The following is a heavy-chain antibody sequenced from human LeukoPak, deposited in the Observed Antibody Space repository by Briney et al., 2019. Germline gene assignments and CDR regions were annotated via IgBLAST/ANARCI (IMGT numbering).Heavy chain of an antibody. V-gene: IGHV3-30*02. J-gene: IGHJ4*02. CDR1: GFPFNAYN. D-gene: IGHD3-3*01. CDR3: ARDRAYYDFWSGYDY. Sequence: GGSLRLSCAAPGFPFNAYNIHWIRQAPGRGLEWVSFIRNDETEIHYADFAKGRFTISRDKSKNSLYLQMNSLRPDDTAVYYCARDRAYYDFWSGYDYWGQGTLVTVSS. CDR2: IRNDETEI.